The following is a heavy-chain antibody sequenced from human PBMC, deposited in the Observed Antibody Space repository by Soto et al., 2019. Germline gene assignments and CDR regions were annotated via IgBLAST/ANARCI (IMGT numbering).Heavy chain of an antibody. CDR3: AKAPAGIAVFDY. D-gene: IGHD6-19*01. J-gene: IGHJ4*02. CDR2: ISYDGSVE. CDR1: GFPFSSYA. V-gene: IGHV3-30*18. Sequence: QVQLVESGGGVVQPGESLRLSCAASGFPFSSYAMHWVRQAPGKGLGWVAVISYDGSVESYADSVKGRFTISRDNSKNTLFVQMNSLRAEDTAVYYCAKAPAGIAVFDYWGQGTLVTVSS.